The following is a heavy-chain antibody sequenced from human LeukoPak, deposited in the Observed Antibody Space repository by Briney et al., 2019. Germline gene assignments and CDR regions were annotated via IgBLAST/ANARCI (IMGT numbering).Heavy chain of an antibody. D-gene: IGHD6-19*01. J-gene: IGHJ4*02. CDR2: IWYDGSNK. V-gene: IGHV3-33*01. Sequence: PGRSLRLSCAASGFTFSSYGMHWVRQAPGKGLEWVAVIWYDGSNKYYADSVKGRFTISRDNPKNTLYLQMNSLRAEDTAVYYCARSAQWLEPFDYWGQGTLVTVSS. CDR1: GFTFSSYG. CDR3: ARSAQWLEPFDY.